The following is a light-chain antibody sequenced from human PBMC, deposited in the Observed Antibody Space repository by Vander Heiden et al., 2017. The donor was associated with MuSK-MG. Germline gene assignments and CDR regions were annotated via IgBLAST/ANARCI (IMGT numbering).Light chain of an antibody. CDR2: DVS. J-gene: IGLJ2*01. Sequence: QSALTQPASVSGSPGPSLTISCTGTSSDVGGYNYVSWYQQHPGKAPKLMIYDVSNRPSGVSNRFSGSKSGNTASLTISGLQAEDEADYYCSSYTSSSTLRVFGGGTKLTVL. V-gene: IGLV2-14*03. CDR3: SSYTSSSTLRV. CDR1: SSDVGGYNY.